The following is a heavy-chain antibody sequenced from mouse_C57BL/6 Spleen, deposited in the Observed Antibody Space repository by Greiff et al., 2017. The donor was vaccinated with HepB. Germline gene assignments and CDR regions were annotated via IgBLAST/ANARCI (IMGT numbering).Heavy chain of an antibody. CDR3: ARSDYGLYYFDY. D-gene: IGHD1-2*01. CDR1: GYTFTDYY. V-gene: IGHV1-76*01. J-gene: IGHJ2*01. CDR2: IYPGSGNT. Sequence: QVQLQQSGAELVRPGASVKLSCKASGYTFTDYYINWVKQRPGQGLEWIARIYPGSGNTYYNEKFKGKATLTAEKSSSTAYMQLSSLTSEDSAVYFCARSDYGLYYFDYWGQGTTLTVSS.